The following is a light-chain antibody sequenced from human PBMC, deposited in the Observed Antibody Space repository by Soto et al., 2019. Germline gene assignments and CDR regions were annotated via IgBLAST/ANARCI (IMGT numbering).Light chain of an antibody. CDR2: DAS. Sequence: DIHMTQSPNSLSASVGNRVTITCQASQDIATYLNWYQQKPGKAPNLLIYDASNLETGVPSRFSGGGSGTEFSLTIDSLHPEDFATYYCRPLYTSRLSTFGQGTRLEIK. CDR1: QDIATY. J-gene: IGKJ5*01. V-gene: IGKV1-33*01. CDR3: RPLYTSRLST.